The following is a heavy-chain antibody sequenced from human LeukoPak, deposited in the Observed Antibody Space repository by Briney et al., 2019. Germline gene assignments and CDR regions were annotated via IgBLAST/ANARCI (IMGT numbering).Heavy chain of an antibody. J-gene: IGHJ5*02. CDR3: AKVDSTTSPPLDP. Sequence: HAGGSLRLSCAASGFTFSSYAMSWVRQAPGKGLECVSAISGSGGSTYYADSVKGRFTISRDNSKNTLYLQMNSLRAEDTAAYYCAKVDSTTSPPLDPWGQGTLVTVSS. D-gene: IGHD2-2*01. CDR2: ISGSGGST. CDR1: GFTFSSYA. V-gene: IGHV3-23*01.